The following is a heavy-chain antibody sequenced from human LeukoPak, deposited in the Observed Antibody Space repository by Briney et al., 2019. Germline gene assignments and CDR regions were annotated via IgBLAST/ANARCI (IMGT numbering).Heavy chain of an antibody. CDR1: GFTFSDYY. D-gene: IGHD3-22*01. V-gene: IGHV3-11*01. CDR3: ARSLSYYYDSSGYYYY. J-gene: IGHJ4*02. CDR2: ISSSGSTI. Sequence: PGGSLRLSCAASGFTFSDYYMSWIRQAPGKGLEWVSYISSSGSTIYYADSVKGRFTISRDNAKSSLYLQMNSLRAEDTAVYYCARSLSYYYDSSGYYYYWGQGTLVTVSS.